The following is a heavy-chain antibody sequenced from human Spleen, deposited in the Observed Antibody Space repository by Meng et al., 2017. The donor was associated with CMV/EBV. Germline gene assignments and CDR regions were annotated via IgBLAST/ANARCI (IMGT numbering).Heavy chain of an antibody. D-gene: IGHD6-13*01. CDR1: GGTFSSYA. CDR3: ARGYSSSSVSY. V-gene: IGHV1-2*02. Sequence: ASVKVSCKASGGTFSSYAISWVRQAPGQGLEWMGGIIPNSGGTNYAQNFQGRVTMTRDTSISTSYMELSRLRSDDTAVYYCARGYSSSSVSYWGQGTLVTVSS. CDR2: IIPNSGGT. J-gene: IGHJ4*02.